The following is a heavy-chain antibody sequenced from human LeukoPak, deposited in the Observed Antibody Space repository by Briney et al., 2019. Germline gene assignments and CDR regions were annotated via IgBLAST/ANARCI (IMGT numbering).Heavy chain of an antibody. CDR3: ARGPGSFHYPALDWFDP. CDR1: GYSFTNYW. CDR2: IYPGDSDT. V-gene: IGHV5-51*01. D-gene: IGHD6-13*01. J-gene: IGHJ5*02. Sequence: PGESLKISCKGSGYSFTNYWIGWVRQMPGKGLEWMGIIYPGDSDTRYSPSFQGQVTISADKSISTAYLQWSSLKASDTAMYYCARGPGSFHYPALDWFDPCGQGTLVTVSS.